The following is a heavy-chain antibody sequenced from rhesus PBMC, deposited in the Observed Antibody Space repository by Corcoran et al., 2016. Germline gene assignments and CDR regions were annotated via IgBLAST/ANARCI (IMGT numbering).Heavy chain of an antibody. CDR1: GYSSSRCSG. CDR3: ARDPAYCTGSGGYGYYGLDS. Sequence: QVQLQESGPGLVQPSATLSLPCAVSGYSSSRCSGWLWIRHPPGEGLEWIGGIGGNSGSPNYNPSLKSRVNISKGTSKNQLALKLTSVTAADTAVYYCARDPAYCTGSGGYGYYGLDSWGQGVVVTVSS. D-gene: IGHD2-21*01. CDR2: IGGNSGSP. V-gene: IGHV4-127*01. J-gene: IGHJ6*01.